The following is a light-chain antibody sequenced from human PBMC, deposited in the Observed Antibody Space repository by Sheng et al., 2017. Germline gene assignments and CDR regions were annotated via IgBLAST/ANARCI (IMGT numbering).Light chain of an antibody. CDR3: QSYDDTDLV. CDR2: EDS. CDR1: SGKIASNY. V-gene: IGLV6-57*01. J-gene: IGLJ3*02. Sequence: FMLTQPHSVSESPGKTVIISCTRNSGKIASNYVRWYQQRPASSPTTVIYEDSQRPSGVPDRFSGSIDSSSNSAFLTISGLTTEDEADYYCQSYDDTDLVFGGGTRVT.